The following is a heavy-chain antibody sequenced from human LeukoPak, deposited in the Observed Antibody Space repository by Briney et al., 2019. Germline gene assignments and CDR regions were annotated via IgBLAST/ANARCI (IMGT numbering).Heavy chain of an antibody. D-gene: IGHD6-13*01. CDR2: ISSSGRTI. CDR3: AGGRRIAAAGLYYFDY. CDR1: GFTFISYE. J-gene: IGHJ4*02. V-gene: IGHV3-48*03. Sequence: GGSLRLSCAASGFTFISYEMNWVRQAPGKGLEWVSYISSSGRTIYYADSVKGRFTISRDNAKNSLYPQMNSLRAEDTAVYYCAGGRRIAAAGLYYFDYWGQGTLVTVSS.